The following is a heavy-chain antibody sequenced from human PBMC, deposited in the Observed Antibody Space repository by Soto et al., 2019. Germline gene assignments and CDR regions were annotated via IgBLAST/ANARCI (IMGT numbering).Heavy chain of an antibody. J-gene: IGHJ6*03. CDR2: ISAYNGNT. CDR1: GDTFTSYG. V-gene: IGHV1-18*01. CDR3: ARCYDFWSGYYLVYYYYYMDV. Sequence: ASVKVSCKASGDTFTSYGISWVRQAPGQGLEWMGWISAYNGNTNYAQKLQGRVTMTTDTSTSTAYMELRSLRSDDTAVYYCARCYDFWSGYYLVYYYYYMDVWGKGTTVTAP. D-gene: IGHD3-3*01.